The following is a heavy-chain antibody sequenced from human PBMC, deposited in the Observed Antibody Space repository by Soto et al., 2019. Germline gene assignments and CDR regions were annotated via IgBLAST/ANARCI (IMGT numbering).Heavy chain of an antibody. J-gene: IGHJ4*02. Sequence: ASVKVSCKASGYTFTSYYMHWVRQAPGQGLEGMGIINPSGISTFYADSVKGRFIISRDNSKNTAYLQVSSLRPEDTAVYYCVKGEYYYDGSAYYPFDYWGQGRMVTVSS. CDR3: VKGEYYYDGSAYYPFDY. D-gene: IGHD3-22*01. V-gene: IGHV1-46*04. CDR1: GYTFTSYY. CDR2: INPSGIST.